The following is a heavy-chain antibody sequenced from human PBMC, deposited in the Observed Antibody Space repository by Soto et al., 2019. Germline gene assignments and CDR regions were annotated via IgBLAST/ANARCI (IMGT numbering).Heavy chain of an antibody. CDR2: IYHDGSA. V-gene: IGHV4-38-2*02. D-gene: IGHD6-25*01. J-gene: IGHJ6*02. Sequence: QVQLQESGPGLVKPSETLSLTCVVSGYSISSGYYWDWIRQPPGKGLEWIGLIYHDGSANYNPSLKSRVTISVDTSKNELSLRLTSVTAADTAVYCCAREEDGLDVWGPGTTVTVSS. CDR1: GYSISSGYY. CDR3: AREEDGLDV.